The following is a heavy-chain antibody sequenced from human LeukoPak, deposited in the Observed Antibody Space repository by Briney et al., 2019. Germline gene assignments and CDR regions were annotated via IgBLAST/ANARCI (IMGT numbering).Heavy chain of an antibody. D-gene: IGHD3-22*01. J-gene: IGHJ4*02. CDR3: ARARDNYYYDSSGHFLDY. CDR2: IYYSGST. V-gene: IGHV4-31*03. CDR1: GGSISGGGYF. Sequence: PSETLSLTCTVSGGSISGGGYFWSWIRQHPGKGLEWIGYIYYSGSTYYNPSLKSRVTISVDTSKNQSSLKLSSVTAADTAVYYCARARDNYYYDSSGHFLDYWGQGTLVTVSS.